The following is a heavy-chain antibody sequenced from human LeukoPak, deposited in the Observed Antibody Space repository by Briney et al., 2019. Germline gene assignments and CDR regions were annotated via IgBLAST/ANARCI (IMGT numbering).Heavy chain of an antibody. CDR3: ASGTIVGARGADN. D-gene: IGHD1-26*01. Sequence: GGSLRLSCSASGFIFSTSSMKWFRQAPGKALEWASAISGTSVHIYYADSVKDRFTISRDNVKESLYLHMNSLRAEDTAVYYCASGTIVGARGADNWGQGTLVTVSS. V-gene: IGHV3-21*03. J-gene: IGHJ4*02. CDR2: ISGTSVHI. CDR1: GFIFSTSS.